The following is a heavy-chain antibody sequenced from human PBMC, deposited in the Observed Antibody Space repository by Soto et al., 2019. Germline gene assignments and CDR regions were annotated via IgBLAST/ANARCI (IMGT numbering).Heavy chain of an antibody. Sequence: QVQLQESGPGLVKPSQTLSLTCTVSGGSISSGGYYWSWIRQHPGKGLEWIGYIYYSGSTYYNPSLKSRVTIAVDTSKNQFSLKLSSVTAADTAVYYCARDLYYYDSSGVFDPWGQGTLVTVSS. CDR3: ARDLYYYDSSGVFDP. V-gene: IGHV4-31*03. CDR1: GGSISSGGYY. J-gene: IGHJ5*02. D-gene: IGHD3-22*01. CDR2: IYYSGST.